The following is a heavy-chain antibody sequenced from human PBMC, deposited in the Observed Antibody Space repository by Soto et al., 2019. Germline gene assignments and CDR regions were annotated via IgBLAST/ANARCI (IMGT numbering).Heavy chain of an antibody. D-gene: IGHD2-15*01. CDR3: ARVLPGGGYPHDYFDY. J-gene: IGHJ4*02. Sequence: WGSLRLSCADSGFTFISYWISCVRHAPLKGLEWVANIKQDGSEKYYVDSVKGRFTISRDNAKNSLYLQMNSLRADDTAVYYCARVLPGGGYPHDYFDYWGQGTLVTVSS. CDR1: GFTFISYW. CDR2: IKQDGSEK. V-gene: IGHV3-7*01.